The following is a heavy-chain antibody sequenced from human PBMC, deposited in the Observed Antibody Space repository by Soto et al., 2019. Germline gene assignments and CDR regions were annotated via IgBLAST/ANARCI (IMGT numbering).Heavy chain of an antibody. D-gene: IGHD6-19*01. CDR2: IYYSGST. CDR3: AREEVAGDAYFDY. V-gene: IGHV4-59*01. CDR1: GGSISSYY. J-gene: IGHJ4*02. Sequence: SETLSLTCTVSGGSISSYYWSWIRQPPGKGLEWIGYIYYSGSTNYNPSLKSRVTISVDTSKNQFSLKLSSVTAADTAVYYCAREEVAGDAYFDYWGQGTLVTVSS.